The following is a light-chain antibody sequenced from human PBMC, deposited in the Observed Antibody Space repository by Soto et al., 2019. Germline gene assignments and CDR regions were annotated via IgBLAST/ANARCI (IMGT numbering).Light chain of an antibody. J-gene: IGKJ2*01. CDR3: MQALQTPYP. CDR2: LGS. V-gene: IGKV2-28*01. Sequence: DIVMTHSPLSLPVTAGEPASISCRSTQSLMHSNGYIYLDWYLQKPGQSPQLLIYLGSSRATGVPDRFSGSGSGTDFTLKISRVESEDVGVYYCMQALQTPYPFGQGTKLEIK. CDR1: QSLMHSNGYIY.